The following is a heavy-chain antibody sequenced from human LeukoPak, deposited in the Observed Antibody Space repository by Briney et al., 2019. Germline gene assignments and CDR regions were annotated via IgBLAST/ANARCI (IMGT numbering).Heavy chain of an antibody. V-gene: IGHV3-53*01. J-gene: IGHJ4*02. D-gene: IGHD4/OR15-4a*01. CDR2: IYSSVT. CDR1: GFTISSNS. CDR3: ARRAGAYSHPYDY. Sequence: GGSLRLSCTVSGFTISSNSMSWVRQAPGKGLEWVSFIYSSVTHYSDSVKGRFTISIDNSKNTLYLQMNSLRAEDTAVYYCARRAGAYSHPYDYWGQGTLVTVSS.